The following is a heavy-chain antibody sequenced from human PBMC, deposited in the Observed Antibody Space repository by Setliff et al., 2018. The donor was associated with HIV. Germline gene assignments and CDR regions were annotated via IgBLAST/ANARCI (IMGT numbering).Heavy chain of an antibody. Sequence: PGGSLRLSCAASGFTFGSFAMSWVRQAPGKGLEWVSTLSCSGVSTYYADSVKGRFTISRDNSKNTLYLQMSSLRAEDTAVYYCAKAHPGSSGLIDYWGQGTLVTVS. J-gene: IGHJ4*02. V-gene: IGHV3-23*01. D-gene: IGHD3-22*01. CDR2: LSCSGVST. CDR3: AKAHPGSSGLIDY. CDR1: GFTFGSFA.